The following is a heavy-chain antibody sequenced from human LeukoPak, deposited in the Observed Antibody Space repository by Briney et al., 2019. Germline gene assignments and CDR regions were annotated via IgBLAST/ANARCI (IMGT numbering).Heavy chain of an antibody. J-gene: IGHJ3*02. D-gene: IGHD2-15*01. CDR2: IYHSGST. CDR1: GYSISSGYY. Sequence: SETLSLTCTVSGYSISSGYYWGWIRQPPGKGLEWIGSIYHSGSTYYNPSLKSRVTISVDTSKNQFSLKLSSETAADTAVYYCAREGRIVVVVAATGAFDIWGQGTMVTVSS. V-gene: IGHV4-38-2*02. CDR3: AREGRIVVVVAATGAFDI.